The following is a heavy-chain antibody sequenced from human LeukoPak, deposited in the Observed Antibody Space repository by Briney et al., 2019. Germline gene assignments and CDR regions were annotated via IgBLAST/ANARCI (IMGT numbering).Heavy chain of an antibody. CDR2: INPNSGGT. J-gene: IGHJ4*02. D-gene: IGHD2-2*01. CDR3: ARGGFPSAS. Sequence: ASVKVSCKASGYTFTGYYMHWVRQAPGQGLEWMGWINPNSGGTNCAQKFQGRVTMTSDTSITTAYMELNSLTSEDTAVYYCARGGFPSASWGQGTLVTVSS. V-gene: IGHV1-2*02. CDR1: GYTFTGYY.